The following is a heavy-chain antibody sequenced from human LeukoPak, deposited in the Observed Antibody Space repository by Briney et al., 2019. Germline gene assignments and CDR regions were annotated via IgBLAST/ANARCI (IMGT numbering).Heavy chain of an antibody. V-gene: IGHV4-59*01. J-gene: IGHJ6*03. CDR3: ARASPEWLASYYYYMDV. Sequence: SETLSLTCAVYGGSFSGYYWSWIRQPPGKGLEWIGYIYYSGSTNYNPSLKSRVTISVDTSKNQFSLKLSSVTAADTAVYYCARASPEWLASYYYYMDVWGKGTTVTISS. CDR2: IYYSGST. CDR1: GGSFSGYY. D-gene: IGHD6-19*01.